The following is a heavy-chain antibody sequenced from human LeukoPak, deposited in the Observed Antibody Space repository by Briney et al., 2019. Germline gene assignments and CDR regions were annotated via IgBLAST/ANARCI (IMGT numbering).Heavy chain of an antibody. CDR3: ARVEANYFDY. V-gene: IGHV3-74*01. J-gene: IGHJ4*02. CDR1: GFTFSSSW. CDR2: INSDGSIT. Sequence: GGSLRLSCADSGFTFSSSWMHWVRQAPGEGLVWVSRINSDGSITTYADSVKGRFTISRDNAKNTVYLQMNSLRAEDTAVYYCARVEANYFDYWGQGTLVTVSS.